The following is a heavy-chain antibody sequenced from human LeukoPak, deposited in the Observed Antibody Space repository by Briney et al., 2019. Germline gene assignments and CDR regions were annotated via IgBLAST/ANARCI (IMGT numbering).Heavy chain of an antibody. D-gene: IGHD3-3*01. CDR1: GFTVSSNY. J-gene: IGHJ4*02. Sequence: GGSLRLSCAASGFTVSSNYMNWVRQAPGKGLEWVSVIYSGGSTYYADSMKGRFTISRDNSKNTLYLQMNSLRAEDTAVYYCAKDYPIFGVVISHFDYWGQGTLVTVSS. CDR3: AKDYPIFGVVISHFDY. V-gene: IGHV3-66*02. CDR2: IYSGGST.